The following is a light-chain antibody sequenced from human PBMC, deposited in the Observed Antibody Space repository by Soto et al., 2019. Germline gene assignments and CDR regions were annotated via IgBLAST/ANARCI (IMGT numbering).Light chain of an antibody. CDR1: SRDLGDFNY. J-gene: IGLJ2*01. Sequence: QSVLTQPASVSGSPGQSVTISCTGTSRDLGDFNYVSWYQRHPGKAPKLIIFEVTNRPSGVSDRFSGSKSGNTASLTISELKAEDEAEYYCGSYTITTTLFVFGGGTKLTVL. V-gene: IGLV2-14*01. CDR3: GSYTITTTLFV. CDR2: EVT.